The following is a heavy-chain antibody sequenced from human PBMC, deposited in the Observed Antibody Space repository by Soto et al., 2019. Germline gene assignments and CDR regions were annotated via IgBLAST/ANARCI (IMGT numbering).Heavy chain of an antibody. CDR3: ARDATVTTDYYYYGMDV. CDR1: GGTFSSYA. CDR2: IIPIFGTA. J-gene: IGHJ6*02. Sequence: SVKVSCKASGGTFSSYAISWVRQAPGQGLEWMGGIIPIFGTANYAQKFQGRVTITADESTSTAYMELSSLRSEDTAVYYCARDATVTTDYYYYGMDVWGQGTTVTVSS. D-gene: IGHD4-4*01. V-gene: IGHV1-69*13.